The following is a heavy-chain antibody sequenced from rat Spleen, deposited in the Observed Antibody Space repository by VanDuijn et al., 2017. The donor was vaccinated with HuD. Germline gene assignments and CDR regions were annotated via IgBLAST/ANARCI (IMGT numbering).Heavy chain of an antibody. J-gene: IGHJ2*01. CDR3: ARADVAGLSTDGI. Sequence: QVQLKESGPGQVQPSQTLSLTCTVSGFSLSSYGVIWVRQPPGKGLEWMGIIWGNGGTDYNSAIKSRLSISRDTSKSQVFLKMNSLQIEDTATYFCARADVAGLSTDGIWGQGIMVTVSS. CDR1: GFSLSSYG. D-gene: IGHD1-2*01. CDR2: IWGNGGT. V-gene: IGHV2-13*01.